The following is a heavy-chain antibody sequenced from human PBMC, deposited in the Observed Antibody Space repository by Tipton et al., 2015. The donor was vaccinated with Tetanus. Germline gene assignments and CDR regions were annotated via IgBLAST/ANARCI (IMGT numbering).Heavy chain of an antibody. Sequence: SLRLSCAASGFTFDDYAMHWVRQAPGKGLEWVSGISWNSGSIGYADSVKGRFTISRDNAKNSLYLQMNSLRAEDTALYYCAKDRGLGWFGELVYARGSYGMDVWGQGTTVTVSS. CDR3: AKDRGLGWFGELVYARGSYGMDV. CDR2: ISWNSGSI. V-gene: IGHV3-9*01. D-gene: IGHD3-10*01. J-gene: IGHJ6*02. CDR1: GFTFDDYA.